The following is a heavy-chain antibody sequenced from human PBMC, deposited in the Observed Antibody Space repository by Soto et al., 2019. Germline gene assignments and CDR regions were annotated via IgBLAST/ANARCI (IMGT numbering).Heavy chain of an antibody. Sequence: LRLSCAASGFTFSSYGMHWVRQAPGKGLEWVAAISYDGSNKYYADSVKGRFTISRDNSKNTLYLQMNSLRAEDTAVYYCAKDYSGMDVWGQGTTVTVSS. CDR3: AKDYSGMDV. D-gene: IGHD1-26*01. CDR2: ISYDGSNK. J-gene: IGHJ6*02. CDR1: GFTFSSYG. V-gene: IGHV3-30*18.